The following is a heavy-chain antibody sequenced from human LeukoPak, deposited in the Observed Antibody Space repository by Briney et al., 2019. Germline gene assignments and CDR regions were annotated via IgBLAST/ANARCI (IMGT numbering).Heavy chain of an antibody. Sequence: GRSLRLSCAASGFTFDDYAMHWVRQAPGKGLEWVSGISWNSGSIGYADSVKGRFTISRDNAKNSLYLQMNSLRAEDTALYYCAKDIGYSYAGDAFDIWGQGTMVTVSS. J-gene: IGHJ3*02. CDR2: ISWNSGSI. CDR1: GFTFDDYA. CDR3: AKDIGYSYAGDAFDI. V-gene: IGHV3-9*01. D-gene: IGHD5-18*01.